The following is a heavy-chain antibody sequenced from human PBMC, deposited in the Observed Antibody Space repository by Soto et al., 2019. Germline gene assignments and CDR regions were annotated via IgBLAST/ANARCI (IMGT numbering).Heavy chain of an antibody. J-gene: IGHJ4*02. V-gene: IGHV3-23*01. D-gene: IGHD1-26*01. CDR3: AKGYGASPSPFDY. CDR2: ISGSGDST. CDR1: GFTFSSYA. Sequence: PGGSLRLSGAASGFTFSSYAMSWVRQAPGKGPEWVSGISGSGDSTFHANSVKGRFTISRDNSKNTLYLQLNSLRAEDTAVYYCAKGYGASPSPFDYWGQGTLVTVSS.